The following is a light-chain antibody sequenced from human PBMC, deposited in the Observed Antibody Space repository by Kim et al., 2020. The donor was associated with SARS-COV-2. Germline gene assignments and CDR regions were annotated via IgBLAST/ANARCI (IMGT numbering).Light chain of an antibody. J-gene: IGKJ1*01. CDR2: MAS. V-gene: IGKV1-5*03. Sequence: DIQMTQSPSTLSASVGDRVTITCRARQTICTWLAWYQQKPGKAPKLLIYMASTLGSGVPSRFIGSGSGTAFTLTITSLQHDDFATFPCQQYHSLPWTFVQRTKV. CDR3: QQYHSLPWT. CDR1: QTICTW.